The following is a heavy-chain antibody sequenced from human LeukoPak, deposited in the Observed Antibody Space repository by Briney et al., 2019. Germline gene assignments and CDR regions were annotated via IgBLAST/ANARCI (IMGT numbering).Heavy chain of an antibody. J-gene: IGHJ1*01. Sequence: VASVNVSCKPSGYTFTNYGVSWVRQAPGQGLEWMGWISAYNGYTNYAQKLQVRVTMTTDTSTSTAYMELRSLTSDDTAVYYCARDKAVTTELTQYFQHWGQGTLVTVSS. CDR3: ARDKAVTTELTQYFQH. V-gene: IGHV1-18*01. D-gene: IGHD4-11*01. CDR1: GYTFTNYG. CDR2: ISAYNGYT.